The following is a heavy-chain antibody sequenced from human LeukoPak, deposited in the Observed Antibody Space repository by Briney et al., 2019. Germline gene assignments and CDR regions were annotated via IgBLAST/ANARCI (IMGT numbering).Heavy chain of an antibody. V-gene: IGHV3-23*01. Sequence: GGSLRLSCVASGLTIGSRYMNWVRQAPGKGLEWVSAISGSGGSTYYADSVKGRFTISRDNSKNTLYLQMNSLRAEDTAVYYCAKRTYCSSTSCDYYYYGMDVWGQGTTVTVSS. J-gene: IGHJ6*02. CDR3: AKRTYCSSTSCDYYYYGMDV. CDR1: GLTIGSRY. D-gene: IGHD2-2*01. CDR2: ISGSGGST.